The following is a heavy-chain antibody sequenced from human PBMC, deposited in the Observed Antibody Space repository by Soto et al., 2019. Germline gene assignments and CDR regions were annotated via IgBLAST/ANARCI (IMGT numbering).Heavy chain of an antibody. J-gene: IGHJ6*02. D-gene: IGHD7-27*01. V-gene: IGHV3-72*01. CDR1: GFRFSDAW. Sequence: GGSLRLSCAASGFRFSDAWMTWVRQVPGKGLEWVGRTRNKANSYTTEYAASVKGRFTISRDDSENSLYLQMNSLKTDDTAVYYCTRGAGEHQKLEGYYYGLDVWGLGTTVTVSS. CDR3: TRGAGEHQKLEGYYYGLDV. CDR2: TRNKANSYTT.